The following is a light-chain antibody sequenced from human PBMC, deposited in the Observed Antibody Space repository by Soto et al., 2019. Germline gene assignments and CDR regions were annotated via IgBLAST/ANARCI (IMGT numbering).Light chain of an antibody. V-gene: IGLV2-23*01. CDR3: CSYASGGTYV. J-gene: IGLJ1*01. CDR2: EGS. Sequence: QSALTQPASVSGSPGQSITISCTGTSSVIGSYNLVSWYQQHPGKAPKLMIYEGSKRPAGVSDRLSGSRSGNTASLTISGLQAEDEADYYCCSYASGGTYVFGTGTKVTVL. CDR1: SSVIGSYNL.